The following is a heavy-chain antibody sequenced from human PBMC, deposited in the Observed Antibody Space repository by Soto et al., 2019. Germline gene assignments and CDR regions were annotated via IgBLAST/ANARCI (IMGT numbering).Heavy chain of an antibody. CDR3: ARERGSSYFGTSYYYYGMDV. CDR2: IYYSGST. V-gene: IGHV4-31*03. D-gene: IGHD2-2*01. CDR1: GGSISSGGYY. J-gene: IGHJ6*02. Sequence: QVQLQESGPGLVKPSQTLSLTCTVSGGSISSGGYYWSWIRQHPGKGLEWIGYIYYSGSTYYNPSLKSRVTISVDTSKNQFSLKLSSVTAADTAVYYCARERGSSYFGTSYYYYGMDVWGQGTTVTVSS.